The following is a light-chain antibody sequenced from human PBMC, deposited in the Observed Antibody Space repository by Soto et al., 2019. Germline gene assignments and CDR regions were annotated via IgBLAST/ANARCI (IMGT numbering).Light chain of an antibody. CDR1: QSVSSN. CDR3: QNYHNWPRT. J-gene: IGKJ1*01. V-gene: IGKV3-15*01. Sequence: EIVMTQSPATLSVSPGERATLSCRASQSVSSNLAWYQQKPGQSPRLLIYGAYIRATGVPARFSGSGSGTEFTLTVNSLQSEDFAVYYCQNYHNWPRTFGQGTTVEI. CDR2: GAY.